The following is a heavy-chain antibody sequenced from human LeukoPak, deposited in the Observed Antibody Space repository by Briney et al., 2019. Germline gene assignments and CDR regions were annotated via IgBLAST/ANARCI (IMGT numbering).Heavy chain of an antibody. V-gene: IGHV4-34*01. D-gene: IGHD4-17*01. CDR3: ARGRGTTVTIFDY. CDR2: INHSGST. CDR1: GGSFSGYY. J-gene: IGHJ4*02. Sequence: SGTLSLTCAVYGGSFSGYYWSWIRQPPGKGLEWIGEINHSGSTNYNPSLKSRVTISVDMSKNQFSLKLSSVTAADTAVYYCARGRGTTVTIFDYWGQGTLVTVSS.